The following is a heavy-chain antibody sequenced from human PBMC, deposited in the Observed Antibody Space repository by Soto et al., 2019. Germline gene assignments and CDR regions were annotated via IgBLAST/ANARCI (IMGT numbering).Heavy chain of an antibody. D-gene: IGHD1-26*01. CDR2: ISAYNGNT. CDR3: ARDRIGGATIRSAFDI. J-gene: IGHJ3*02. V-gene: IGHV1-18*04. Sequence: AASVKVSCKAFGYTFTSYGISWVRQAPGQGLEWMGWISAYNGNTNYAQKLQGRVTMTTDTSTSTAYMELRSLRSDDTAVYYCARDRIGGATIRSAFDIWGQGTMVTVSS. CDR1: GYTFTSYG.